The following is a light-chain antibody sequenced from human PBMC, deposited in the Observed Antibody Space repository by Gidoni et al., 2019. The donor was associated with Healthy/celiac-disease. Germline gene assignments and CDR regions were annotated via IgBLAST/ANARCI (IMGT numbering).Light chain of an antibody. J-gene: IGKJ2*01. CDR3: QQCYSTPFT. CDR1: QSVLYSSNTKNY. CDR2: WAS. V-gene: IGKV4-1*01. Sequence: DSVMTQSPDTLAGSLGERATNNCKSSQSVLYSSNTKNYLAWYQQKPGQPPKLLIYWASTRESGVPYRFSGSGSGTDFTLTISSLQAEDVAIYYCQQCYSTPFTFGRGTKLEIK.